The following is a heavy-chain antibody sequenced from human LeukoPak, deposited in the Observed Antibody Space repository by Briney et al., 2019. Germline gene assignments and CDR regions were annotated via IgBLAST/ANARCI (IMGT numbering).Heavy chain of an antibody. CDR2: IFYSGNT. Sequence: PSETLSLTCTVSGGPITSNYWSWIRQPPGKGLEWIGYIFYSGNTNYNPSLKSRVTISLDMSKTQFSLKLSSVTAADTAVYYCARLLRSVTTSAIWYFDLWGRGTLVTVSS. J-gene: IGHJ2*01. CDR3: ARLLRSVTTSAIWYFDL. V-gene: IGHV4-59*08. D-gene: IGHD4-17*01. CDR1: GGPITSNY.